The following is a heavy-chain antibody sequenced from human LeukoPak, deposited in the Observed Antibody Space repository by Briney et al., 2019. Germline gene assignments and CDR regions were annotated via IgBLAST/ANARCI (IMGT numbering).Heavy chain of an antibody. CDR1: GGSISTGGYY. J-gene: IGHJ2*01. D-gene: IGHD5-24*01. V-gene: IGHV4-31*03. CDR2: VYYGGST. CDR3: ARDNRSRRDGYSYWWYFDL. Sequence: IPSETLSLTCTVSGGSISTGGYYWSWIRQHPEKGLEWIGYVYYGGSTYYNPSLESRLTISVDTSKNQFSLRLSSVTAADTAVYYCARDNRSRRDGYSYWWYFDLWGRGTLVTVSS.